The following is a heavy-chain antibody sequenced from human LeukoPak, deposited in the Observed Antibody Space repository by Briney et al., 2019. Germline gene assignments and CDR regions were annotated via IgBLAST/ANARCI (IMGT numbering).Heavy chain of an antibody. V-gene: IGHV4-39*07. Sequence: PSETLSLTCNVSGGSISDSVYYWGWIRQPPGKGLEWIGSIYYSGNTYYNPSLKSRVTISVDTSKNQFSLKLSSVTAADTAVYYCARDRLQLQSWGQGTLVTVSS. D-gene: IGHD1-1*01. CDR1: GGSISDSVYY. CDR3: ARDRLQLQS. J-gene: IGHJ5*02. CDR2: IYYSGNT.